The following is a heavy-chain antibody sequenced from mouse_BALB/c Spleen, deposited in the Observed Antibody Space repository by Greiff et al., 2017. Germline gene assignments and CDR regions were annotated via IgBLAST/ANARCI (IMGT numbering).Heavy chain of an antibody. CDR2: ISYDGSN. CDR3: ARYYDDFAY. J-gene: IGHJ3*01. D-gene: IGHD2-4*01. CDR1: GYSITSGYY. V-gene: IGHV3-6*02. Sequence: VQLKESGPGLVKPSQSLSLTCSVTGYSITSGYYWNWIRQFPGNKLEWMGYISYDGSNNYNPSLKNRISITRDTSKNQFFLKLNSVTTEDTATYYCARYYDDFAYWGQGTLVTVSA.